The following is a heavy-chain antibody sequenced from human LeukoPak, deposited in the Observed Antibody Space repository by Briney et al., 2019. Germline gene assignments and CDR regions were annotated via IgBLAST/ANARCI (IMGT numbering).Heavy chain of an antibody. D-gene: IGHD3-3*01. Sequence: ASVKVSCKASGYTFTSYYMHWVRQAPGQGLEWMGIINPSGGSTSYAQKFQGRVTMTRDTSTSTAYMELRSLRSDDTAVYYCARDRPFIRFLEWSWLGHLPDRRANDLDYWGQGTLVTVSS. CDR3: ARDRPFIRFLEWSWLGHLPDRRANDLDY. V-gene: IGHV1-46*01. CDR2: INPSGGST. J-gene: IGHJ4*02. CDR1: GYTFTSYY.